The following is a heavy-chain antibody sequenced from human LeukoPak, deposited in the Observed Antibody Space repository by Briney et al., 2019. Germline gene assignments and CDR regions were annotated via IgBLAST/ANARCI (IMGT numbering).Heavy chain of an antibody. J-gene: IGHJ4*02. Sequence: PGGSLRLSCAVSGFTVSGNYMSCVRQARGKGLEWVSVMYSSGSTDYADSVKGRFTISRDNSKNTLYLQMNSLRAEDTAVYYCAREGGPYSSTLRGCWGQGTLVTVSS. V-gene: IGHV3-53*01. CDR3: AREGGPYSSTLRGC. CDR2: MYSSGST. D-gene: IGHD6-19*01. CDR1: GFTVSGNY.